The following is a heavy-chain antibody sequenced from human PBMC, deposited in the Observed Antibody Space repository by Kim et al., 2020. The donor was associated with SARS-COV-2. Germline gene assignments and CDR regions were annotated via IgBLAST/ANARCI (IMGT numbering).Heavy chain of an antibody. CDR3: AREGYCSSDSCFNWFDP. J-gene: IGHJ5*02. CDR1: GYTFTDYA. D-gene: IGHD2-15*01. V-gene: IGHV7-4-1*02. CDR2: INTNTVSP. Sequence: ASVKVSCKASGYTFTDYAMNWVRQAPGQGLEWTGWINTNTVSPTYAQGFTGRFVFSLDTSVSTAYLQISSLKAEDTAVYYCAREGYCSSDSCFNWFDPWGQGTLVTVSS.